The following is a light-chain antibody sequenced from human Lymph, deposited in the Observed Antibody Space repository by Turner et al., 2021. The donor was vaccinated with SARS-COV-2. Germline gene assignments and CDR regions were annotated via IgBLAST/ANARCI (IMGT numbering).Light chain of an antibody. V-gene: IGLV1-44*01. CDR1: SSNIGSNT. CDR2: SNT. J-gene: IGLJ3*02. CDR3: AAWDDSLNGPV. Sequence: QSVLTQPPSASGTPGQRVTISCSGSSSNIGSNTVNWYQQLPGTAPKLLIYSNTQRPSGVPDRFSGSKAGTSASLAISGRQSEDEAEYYCAAWDDSLNGPVFGGGTKVTVL.